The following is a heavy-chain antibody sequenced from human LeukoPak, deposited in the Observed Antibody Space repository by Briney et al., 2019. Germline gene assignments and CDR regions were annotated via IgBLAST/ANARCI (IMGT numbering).Heavy chain of an antibody. CDR1: GYRFTSYW. D-gene: IGHD2-15*01. Sequence: GGALRISFKGSGYRFTSYWIRWVRQMPGKGVGWMGRIDPSESYTNYSPSFQGHVTISADKSISTAYLQWSSLKASDTAMYYCARSPSVVVAATIDAFDIWGQGTMVTVSS. J-gene: IGHJ3*02. CDR3: ARSPSVVVAATIDAFDI. V-gene: IGHV5-10-1*01. CDR2: IDPSESYT.